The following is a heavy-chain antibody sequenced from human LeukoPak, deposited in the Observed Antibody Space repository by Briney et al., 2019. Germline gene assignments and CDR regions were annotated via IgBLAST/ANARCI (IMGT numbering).Heavy chain of an antibody. Sequence: ASVKVSCKASGYSFTNYGITWVRQAPGQGLEWMGWISAYNGNTNYAQKFQGRVTMTTDTSTSTAYMELRSLRSDDTAVYYCARDRRYSYGTDAFDIWGQGIMVTVSS. CDR1: GYSFTNYG. CDR3: ARDRRYSYGTDAFDI. CDR2: ISAYNGNT. J-gene: IGHJ3*02. V-gene: IGHV1-18*01. D-gene: IGHD5-18*01.